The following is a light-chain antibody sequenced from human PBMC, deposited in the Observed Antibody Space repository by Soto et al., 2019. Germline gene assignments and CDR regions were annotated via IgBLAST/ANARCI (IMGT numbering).Light chain of an antibody. CDR1: SSDVGSYNR. Sequence: QSALTQPPSVSGSPGQSVTISCTGTSSDVGSYNRVSWYQQPPGTAPKLMIYEVSNRPSGVPDRFSGSKSGNTASLTISGLQAEDEAEYYCTSYTSRSTLVVFGGGTTLTVL. CDR2: EVS. CDR3: TSYTSRSTLVV. V-gene: IGLV2-18*02. J-gene: IGLJ2*01.